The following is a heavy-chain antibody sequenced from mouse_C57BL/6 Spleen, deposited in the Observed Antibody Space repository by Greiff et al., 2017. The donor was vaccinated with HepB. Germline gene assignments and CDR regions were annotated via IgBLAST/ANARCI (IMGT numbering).Heavy chain of an antibody. CDR3: ARGREYYRKAMDY. CDR2: IDPSDSYT. CDR1: GYTFTSYW. Sequence: QVQLQQPGAELVMPGASVKLSCKASGYTFTSYWMHWVKQRPGQGLEWIGEIDPSDSYTNYNQKFKGKSTLTVDKSSSTAYMQLSSLTSEDSAVYYCARGREYYRKAMDYWGQGTSVTVSS. D-gene: IGHD2-14*01. J-gene: IGHJ4*01. V-gene: IGHV1-69*01.